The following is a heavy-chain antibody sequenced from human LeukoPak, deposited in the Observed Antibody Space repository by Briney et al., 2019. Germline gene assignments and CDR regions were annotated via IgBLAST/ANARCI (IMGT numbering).Heavy chain of an antibody. D-gene: IGHD6-6*01. J-gene: IGHJ5*02. CDR3: ARVVEQLVLGSAHWFDP. V-gene: IGHV4-4*07. CDR1: GGSISSYY. CDR2: IYTSGST. Sequence: SETLSLTCTVSGGSISSYYWSWIRQPAGKGLEWIGRIYTSGSTNYNPSLKSRVTMSIDTSKNQFSLKLSSVTAADTAVYYCARVVEQLVLGSAHWFDPWGQGTLVTVSS.